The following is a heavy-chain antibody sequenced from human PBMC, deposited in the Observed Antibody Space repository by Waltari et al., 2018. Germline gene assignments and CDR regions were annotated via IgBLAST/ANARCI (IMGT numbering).Heavy chain of an antibody. Sequence: QVQLVQSGAEVKKPGSSVKVSCKASGGTFSSYAISWVRQAPGQGLEWMGGIIPILGTANYAQKFQGRVTITTDESTSTAYMELSSLRAEDTAVYYCAGWGDRSPGLDLWGRGTLVTVSS. V-gene: IGHV1-69*05. CDR1: GGTFSSYA. J-gene: IGHJ2*01. CDR2: IIPILGTA. CDR3: AGWGDRSPGLDL. D-gene: IGHD2-21*01.